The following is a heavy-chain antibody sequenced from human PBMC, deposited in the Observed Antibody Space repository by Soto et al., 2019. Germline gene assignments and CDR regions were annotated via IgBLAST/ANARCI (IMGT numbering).Heavy chain of an antibody. CDR1: GYTFTGYY. V-gene: IGHV1-2*02. J-gene: IGHJ4*02. D-gene: IGHD4-17*01. Sequence: GASVKVSCKASGYTFTGYYMHWVRQAPGQGLEWMGWINPNSGGTNYAQKFQGRVTMTRDTSISTANVELSRLRSDDTAVYYCARDLPTVDPPFDYWGQGTLVTVSS. CDR3: ARDLPTVDPPFDY. CDR2: INPNSGGT.